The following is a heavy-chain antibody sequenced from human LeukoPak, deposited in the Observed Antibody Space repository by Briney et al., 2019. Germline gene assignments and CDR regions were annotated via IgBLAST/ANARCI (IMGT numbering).Heavy chain of an antibody. CDR3: ALSPSSGYSYGQQGADY. J-gene: IGHJ4*02. CDR2: IIPILGIA. D-gene: IGHD5-18*01. CDR1: GGTFSSYA. V-gene: IGHV1-69*04. Sequence: SVKVSCKASGGTFSSYAMSWVRQAPGQGLEWMGRIIPILGIANYAQKFQGRVTITADKSTSTAYMELSSLRSEDTAVYYCALSPSSGYSYGQQGADYWGQGTLVTVSS.